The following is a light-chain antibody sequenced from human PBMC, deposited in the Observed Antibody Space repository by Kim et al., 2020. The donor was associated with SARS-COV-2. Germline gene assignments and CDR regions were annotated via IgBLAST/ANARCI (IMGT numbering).Light chain of an antibody. CDR3: QQLYRYPH. Sequence: DIQLTQSPSFLSASVGDRVTITCRASQGISSYLTWYQQKPGKAPKLLVYAASTLQRGVPSRFSGSGIGTEFTLTISSLQPEDFSTYYLQQLYRYPHFGGGTKVDIK. CDR2: AAS. J-gene: IGKJ4*01. CDR1: QGISSY. V-gene: IGKV1-9*01.